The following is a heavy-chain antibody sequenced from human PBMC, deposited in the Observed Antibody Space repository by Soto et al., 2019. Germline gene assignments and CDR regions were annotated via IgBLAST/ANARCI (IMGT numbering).Heavy chain of an antibody. J-gene: IGHJ5*02. CDR1: GYTFSSYA. D-gene: IGHD2-2*01. Sequence: QVQLVQSGAEVKKPGASVKVSCKASGYTFSSYAVQWVRQAPGQSLEWIGWIHAGNGDTKYSQKFHGRGNLTRDTSANTAYMDLSSLRSEDTAVYYCARVPRYTSDIVEVPAVMFDDWFVPWGQGTLVTVSS. V-gene: IGHV1-3*01. CDR2: IHAGNGDT. CDR3: ARVPRYTSDIVEVPAVMFDDWFVP.